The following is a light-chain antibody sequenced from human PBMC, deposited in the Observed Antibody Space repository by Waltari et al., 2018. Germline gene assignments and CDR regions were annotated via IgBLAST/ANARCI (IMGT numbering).Light chain of an antibody. CDR2: DAS. J-gene: IGKJ3*01. V-gene: IGKV1-13*02. Sequence: AIQLTQSPSSLAASVGDRVTITCRASQGISSAVAWYKQKPGKVPNLLIYDASRLERGVPSRFSGSTSGTDFTLTISSLQPEDFATYYCQHLTAFGPGTKVDI. CDR3: QHLTA. CDR1: QGISSA.